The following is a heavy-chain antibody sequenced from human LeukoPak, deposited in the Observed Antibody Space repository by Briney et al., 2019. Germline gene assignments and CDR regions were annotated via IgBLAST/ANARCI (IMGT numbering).Heavy chain of an antibody. CDR1: GFTFSNYN. Sequence: GGSLRLSCAASGFTFSNYNVNWVRQAPGKGLEWVSYISSSSSTMYYADSVKGRFTISRDNAKNSVFLQMNSLRAEDTAVYYCARDQPADYYYMDVWGKGTTVTVSS. CDR3: ARDQPADYYYMDV. V-gene: IGHV3-48*04. J-gene: IGHJ6*03. CDR2: ISSSSSTM.